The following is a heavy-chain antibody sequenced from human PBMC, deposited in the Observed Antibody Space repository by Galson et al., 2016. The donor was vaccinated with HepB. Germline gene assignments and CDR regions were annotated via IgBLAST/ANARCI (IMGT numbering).Heavy chain of an antibody. V-gene: IGHV3-21*01. Sequence: KGLEWVSSISISSSYIYYADSVKGRFTISRDNAKNSLYLQMNSLRAEDTAVYYCARGSYWLLQHGDYFDYWGQGTLVTVSS. CDR3: ARGSYWLLQHGDYFDY. J-gene: IGHJ4*02. D-gene: IGHD1-26*01. CDR2: ISISSSYI.